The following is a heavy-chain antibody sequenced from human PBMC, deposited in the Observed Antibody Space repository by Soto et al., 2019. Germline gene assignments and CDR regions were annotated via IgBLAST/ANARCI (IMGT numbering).Heavy chain of an antibody. CDR3: AKLIKGRQPDY. V-gene: IGHV3-23*01. CDR1: GFTFSNNA. J-gene: IGHJ4*02. CDR2: ISGSGGNT. D-gene: IGHD2-15*01. Sequence: EVQLLESGGGLVQPGWSLRLSCAASGFTFSNNAMSWVRQAPGKGLEWVSAISGSGGNTYYADSVKGRFTISRDNSKNTLYLQMNSLRAEDTAVYYCAKLIKGRQPDYWGQGTLVTVSS.